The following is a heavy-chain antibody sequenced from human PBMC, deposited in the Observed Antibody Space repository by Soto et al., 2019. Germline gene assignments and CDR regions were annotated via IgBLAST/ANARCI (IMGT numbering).Heavy chain of an antibody. CDR2: IIPILGIA. CDR1: GGTFSSYT. J-gene: IGHJ6*03. Sequence: QVQLVQSGAEVKKPGSSMKVSCKASGGTFSSYTISWVRQAPGQGLEWMGRIIPILGIANYAQKFQGRVTITADKSTSTAYMELSSLRSEDTAVYYCAALASTDYYYMDVWGKGTTVTVSS. CDR3: AALASTDYYYMDV. D-gene: IGHD4-17*01. V-gene: IGHV1-69*02.